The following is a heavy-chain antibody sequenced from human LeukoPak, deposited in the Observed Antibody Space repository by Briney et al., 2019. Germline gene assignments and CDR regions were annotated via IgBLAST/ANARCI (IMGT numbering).Heavy chain of an antibody. CDR3: ARGARNWNDQEKFYYYYYMDV. V-gene: IGHV1-2*02. CDR1: GYTFTGYY. Sequence: GASVKVSCKASGYTFTGYYMHWVRQAPGQGLEWMGWINPNSGGTNYAQKFQGRVTMTRDTSITTADMELSRLRFDDTAVYYCARGARNWNDQEKFYYYYYMDVWGKGTTVTVSS. CDR2: INPNSGGT. D-gene: IGHD1-20*01. J-gene: IGHJ6*03.